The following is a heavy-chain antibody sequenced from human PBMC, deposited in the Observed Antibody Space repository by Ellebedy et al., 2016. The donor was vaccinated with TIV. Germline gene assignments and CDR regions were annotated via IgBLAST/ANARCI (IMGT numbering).Heavy chain of an antibody. V-gene: IGHV3-21*01. J-gene: IGHJ4*02. D-gene: IGHD3-16*01. CDR1: GFPFSSYS. CDR3: ARESIMITFGGVPFDY. Sequence: GESLKIPCAASGFPFSSYSMNWVRQAPGKGLEWVSSISSSTTYIYYADSVKGRFTISRDNAKNSLYLQMNSLRAEDTAVYYCARESIMITFGGVPFDYWGQGTLVTVSS. CDR2: ISSSTTYI.